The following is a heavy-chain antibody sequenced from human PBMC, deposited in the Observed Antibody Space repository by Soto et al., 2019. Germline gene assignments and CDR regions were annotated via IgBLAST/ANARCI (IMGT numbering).Heavy chain of an antibody. Sequence: SETLSLTCTVSGGSISSYYWSWIRQPPGNGLEWIGYIYYSGSTNYNPSLKSRVTISVDTSKNQFSLKLSSVTAADTAVYYCARGVVAATHWFDPWGQGTLVTVSS. J-gene: IGHJ5*02. CDR3: ARGVVAATHWFDP. CDR1: GGSISSYY. V-gene: IGHV4-59*08. D-gene: IGHD2-15*01. CDR2: IYYSGST.